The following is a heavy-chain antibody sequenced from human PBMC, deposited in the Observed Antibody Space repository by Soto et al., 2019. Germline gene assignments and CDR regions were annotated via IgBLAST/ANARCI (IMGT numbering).Heavy chain of an antibody. J-gene: IGHJ4*02. CDR3: VRSGDNYNLLDY. CDR1: GFTFSDHY. V-gene: IGHV3-11*06. Sequence: GGSLRLSCAASGFTFSDHYMSWIRQAPGKGLEWIGYSSNSGSFTRYADSVKGRFSISRDNAKNSLFLQINSLRGDDTAIYYCVRSGDNYNLLDYWGQGTPVTVS. CDR2: SSNSGSFT. D-gene: IGHD1-1*01.